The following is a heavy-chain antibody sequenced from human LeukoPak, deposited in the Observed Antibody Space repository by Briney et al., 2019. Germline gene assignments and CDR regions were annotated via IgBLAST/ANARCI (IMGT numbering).Heavy chain of an antibody. CDR2: ISSSSSYI. D-gene: IGHD3-9*01. J-gene: IGHJ4*02. V-gene: IGHV3-21*01. CDR3: KTAYEILTGYYYFFNS. CDR1: AFTFSSYS. Sequence: GGSLRVSCAASAFTFSSYSMNRVRQAPLKRHKSVSSISSSSSYIYYADSVKGRFNISRDNAKISLYLQMNSLRAEDIFFFKQKTAYEILTGYYYFFNSWGQGTLVTVSS.